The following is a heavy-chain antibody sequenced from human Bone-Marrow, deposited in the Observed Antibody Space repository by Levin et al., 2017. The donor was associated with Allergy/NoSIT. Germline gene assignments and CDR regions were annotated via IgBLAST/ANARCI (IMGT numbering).Heavy chain of an antibody. CDR3: ARLGYCSGGSCFWPNDYGDSDGT. V-gene: IGHV1-69*13. J-gene: IGHJ5*02. D-gene: IGHD2-15*01. CDR1: GGTFTNYA. CDR2: IIPMFGTA. Sequence: SVKVSCKASGGTFTNYAINWVRQAPGQGLEWMGGIIPMFGTAFYAEKFQGRVTIIADESTTTSHLELSSLRSEDTAIYYCARLGYCSGGSCFWPNDYGDSDGTWGQGTRVIVSS.